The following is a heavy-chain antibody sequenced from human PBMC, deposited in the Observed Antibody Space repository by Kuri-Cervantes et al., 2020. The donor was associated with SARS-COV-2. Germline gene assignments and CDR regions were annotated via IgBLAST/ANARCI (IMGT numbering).Heavy chain of an antibody. CDR2: INPSGGST. CDR3: AREGRNIDYYYGMDV. D-gene: IGHD1-14*01. J-gene: IGHJ6*02. CDR1: GYTFTSYY. Sequence: ASVKVSCKASGYTFTSYYMHWVRQAPGQGLEWMGIINPSGGSTSYAQKFQGRVTMTRDTSTSTVYMELSSLRSEDTAVYYCAREGRNIDYYYGMDVWGQGTTVRLL. V-gene: IGHV1-46*01.